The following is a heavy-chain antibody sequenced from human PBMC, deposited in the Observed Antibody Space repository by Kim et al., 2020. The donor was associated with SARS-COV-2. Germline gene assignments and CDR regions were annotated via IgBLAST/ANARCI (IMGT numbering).Heavy chain of an antibody. Sequence: GGSLRLSCAASGFTFSSYAMHWVRQAPGKGLEYVSAISSNGGSTYYANSVKGRFTISRDNSKNTLYLQMGSLRAEDMAVYYCARDQGYSSSWYYYYYYGMDVWGQGTTVTVSS. CDR1: GFTFSSYA. V-gene: IGHV3-64*01. CDR3: ARDQGYSSSWYYYYYYGMDV. D-gene: IGHD6-13*01. CDR2: ISSNGGST. J-gene: IGHJ6*02.